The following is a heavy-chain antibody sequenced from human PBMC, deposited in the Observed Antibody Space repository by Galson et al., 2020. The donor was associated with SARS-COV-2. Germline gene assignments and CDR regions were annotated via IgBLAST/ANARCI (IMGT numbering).Heavy chain of an antibody. CDR2: INPNSGGT. V-gene: IGHV1-2*06. CDR1: GYTFTGYY. Sequence: ASVKVSCKASGYTFTGYYMHWVRQAPGQGLEWMGRINPNSGGTNYAQKFQGRVTMTRDTSISTAYMEVSRLRSDDTAVYYCARDIGFGELLNWFDPWGQGTLVTVSS. CDR3: ARDIGFGELLNWFDP. D-gene: IGHD3-10*01. J-gene: IGHJ5*02.